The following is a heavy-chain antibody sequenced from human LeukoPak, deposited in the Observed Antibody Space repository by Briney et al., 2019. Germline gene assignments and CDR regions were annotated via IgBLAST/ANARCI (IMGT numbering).Heavy chain of an antibody. CDR3: ARGERGGGTYYYMDV. V-gene: IGHV1-2*02. CDR1: GYTFTGYY. D-gene: IGHD2-21*01. CDR2: INPNSGGT. Sequence: WASVKVSCKASGYTFTGYYMHWVRQAPGQGLEWMGWINPNSGGTNYAQKFQGRVTMTRDTSISTAYMELSRLRSDDTAVYYCARGERGGGTYYYMDVWGKGTTVTVSS. J-gene: IGHJ6*03.